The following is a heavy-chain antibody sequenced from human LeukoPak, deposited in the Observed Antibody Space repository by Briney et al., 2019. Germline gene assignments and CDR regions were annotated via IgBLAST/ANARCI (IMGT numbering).Heavy chain of an antibody. V-gene: IGHV4-34*01. J-gene: IGHJ5*02. CDR3: ARSKVPATGNWFDP. D-gene: IGHD2-21*02. CDR1: GGSFSGYY. Sequence: SETLSLTCAVYGGSFSGYYWSWIRQPPGKGLERIGEINHSGGTDYNPSLKSRVTISVDTSKSQFSLKLSSVTAADTAVYYCARSKVPATGNWFDPWGQGTLVTVSS. CDR2: INHSGGT.